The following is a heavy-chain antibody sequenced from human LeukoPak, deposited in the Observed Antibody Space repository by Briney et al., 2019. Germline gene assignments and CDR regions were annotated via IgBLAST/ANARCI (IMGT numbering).Heavy chain of an antibody. CDR3: AGSSSWYFFDY. CDR1: GFTFSSYA. V-gene: IGHV3-30-3*01. CDR2: ISYDGSNK. Sequence: PGRSLRLSCAASGFTFSSYAMHWVRQAPGKGLEWVAVISYDGSNKYYADSVKGRFTISRDNSKNTVYLQMNSLRAEDTALYYCAGSSSWYFFDYWGQGTLVTVSS. D-gene: IGHD6-13*01. J-gene: IGHJ4*02.